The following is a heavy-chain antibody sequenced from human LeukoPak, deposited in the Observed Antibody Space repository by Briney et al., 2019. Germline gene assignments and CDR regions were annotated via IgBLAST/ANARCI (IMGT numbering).Heavy chain of an antibody. Sequence: SETLSLTCTVSGGSISSYYWSWIRQPPGKGLEWIGYIYYSGSTNYNPSLKSRVTISVDTSKNQFSLKLSSVTAADTAVYYCARVACSSTSCYPEFDYWGQGTLVTVSS. V-gene: IGHV4-59*12. CDR3: ARVACSSTSCYPEFDY. D-gene: IGHD2-2*01. J-gene: IGHJ4*02. CDR1: GGSISSYY. CDR2: IYYSGST.